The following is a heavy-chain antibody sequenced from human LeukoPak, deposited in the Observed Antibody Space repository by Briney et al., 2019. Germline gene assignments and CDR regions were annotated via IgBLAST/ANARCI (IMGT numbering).Heavy chain of an antibody. CDR2: IWYDGSNK. V-gene: IGHV3-33*01. CDR3: ARSVVAAKFSWFDP. D-gene: IGHD2-15*01. Sequence: GGSLRLSCAASGFTFSSYGMHWVRRAPGKGLEWVAVIWYDGSNKYYADSVKGRFTISRDNSKNTLYLQMNSLRAEDTAVYYCARSVVAAKFSWFDPWGQGTLVTVSS. CDR1: GFTFSSYG. J-gene: IGHJ5*02.